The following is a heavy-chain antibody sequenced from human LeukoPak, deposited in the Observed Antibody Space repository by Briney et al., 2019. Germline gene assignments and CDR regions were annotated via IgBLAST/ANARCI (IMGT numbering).Heavy chain of an antibody. D-gene: IGHD2-15*01. CDR3: ASRATGAAFDI. V-gene: IGHV3-21*01. J-gene: IGHJ3*02. CDR2: ISSSSSYI. Sequence: RGSLRLSCAASGFTFSSYSMNWVRQAPGKGLEWVSSISSSSSYIYYADSVKGRFTISRDNAKNSLYLQMNSLRAEDTAVYYCASRATGAAFDIWGQGTMVAVSS. CDR1: GFTFSSYS.